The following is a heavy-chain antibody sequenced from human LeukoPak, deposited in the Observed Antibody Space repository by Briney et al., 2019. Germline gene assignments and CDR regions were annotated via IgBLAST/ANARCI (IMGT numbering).Heavy chain of an antibody. CDR1: GYTFTVYY. Sequence: ASVKLSCKASGYTFTVYYMHWAPDPPGQGLEWMGWINPNSGGTNYAQKFQGRVTMTRDTSISTAYMELSRLRTDDTAVYYCARGPSYLGYCSGGSCQQRTRKYYFDYWGQGTLVTVSS. CDR2: INPNSGGT. V-gene: IGHV1-2*02. J-gene: IGHJ4*02. CDR3: ARGPSYLGYCSGGSCQQRTRKYYFDY. D-gene: IGHD2-15*01.